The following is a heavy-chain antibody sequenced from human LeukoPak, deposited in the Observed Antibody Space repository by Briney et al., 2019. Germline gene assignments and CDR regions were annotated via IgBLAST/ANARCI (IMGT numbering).Heavy chain of an antibody. Sequence: SETLSLTCTVSGGSISSYYWSWIRQPPGKGLEWIGYFSYSGSTTYNPSLESRVTISVDKSRNQFSLKLSSVTAADTAVYYCARGSRVNFVYWGQGALATVSS. V-gene: IGHV4-59*01. D-gene: IGHD3-16*01. CDR3: ARGSRVNFVY. CDR2: FSYSGST. CDR1: GGSISSYY. J-gene: IGHJ4*02.